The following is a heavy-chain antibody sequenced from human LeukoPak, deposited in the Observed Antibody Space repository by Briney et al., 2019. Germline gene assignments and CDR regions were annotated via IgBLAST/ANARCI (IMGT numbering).Heavy chain of an antibody. J-gene: IGHJ3*02. CDR3: AKDFGRTSLTSGSYYAFDI. D-gene: IGHD1-26*01. V-gene: IGHV3-30*02. Sequence: PGRSLRLSCAASGFTFSSYGMHWVRQAPGKGLEWVAFIRYDGSNIYYADSVKGRFTISRDNSKNTLCLQMNSLRAEDTAVYYCAKDFGRTSLTSGSYYAFDIWGQGTMVTVSS. CDR2: IRYDGSNI. CDR1: GFTFSSYG.